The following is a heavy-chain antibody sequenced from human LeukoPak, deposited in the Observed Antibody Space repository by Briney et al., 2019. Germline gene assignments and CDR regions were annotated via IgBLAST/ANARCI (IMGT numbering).Heavy chain of an antibody. J-gene: IGHJ4*02. CDR3: ARVYERVGYYFDY. CDR2: INPSGGST. CDR1: GGTFSSYA. V-gene: IGHV1-46*01. D-gene: IGHD3-16*01. Sequence: ASVKVSCKASGGTFSSYAISWVRQAPGQGLEWMGIINPSGGSTSYAQKFQGRVTMTRDTSTSTVYMELSSLRSEDTAVYYCARVYERVGYYFDYWGQGTLVTVSS.